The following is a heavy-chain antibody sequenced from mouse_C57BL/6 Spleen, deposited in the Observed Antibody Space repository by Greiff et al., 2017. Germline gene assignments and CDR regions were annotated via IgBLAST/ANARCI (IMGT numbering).Heavy chain of an antibody. CDR2: IRSKSNNYAT. V-gene: IGHV10-1*01. CDR1: GFSFNTYA. J-gene: IGHJ2*01. CDR3: VRTYYYGSSHFDY. Sequence: EVQLVESGGGLVQPKGSLKLSCAASGFSFNTYAMNWVRQAPGQGLEWVGRIRSKSNNYATYYADSVKDRFTISRDDSESMLYLQMNNLKTEDTAMVYCVRTYYYGSSHFDYWGQGTTLTVSS. D-gene: IGHD1-1*01.